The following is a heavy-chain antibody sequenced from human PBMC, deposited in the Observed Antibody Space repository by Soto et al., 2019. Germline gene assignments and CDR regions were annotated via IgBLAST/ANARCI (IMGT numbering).Heavy chain of an antibody. J-gene: IGHJ4*02. Sequence: QVQLVQSGAEVKKPGASVKVSCKASGYTFTSYGISWVRQAPGQGLEWMGWISAYNGNTNYAQKLQGRVTMTTDTSTSTAYMELRSLRSADTAVYYCARAATYNWNYADFDYWGQGTLVTVSS. D-gene: IGHD1-7*01. CDR1: GYTFTSYG. CDR2: ISAYNGNT. V-gene: IGHV1-18*01. CDR3: ARAATYNWNYADFDY.